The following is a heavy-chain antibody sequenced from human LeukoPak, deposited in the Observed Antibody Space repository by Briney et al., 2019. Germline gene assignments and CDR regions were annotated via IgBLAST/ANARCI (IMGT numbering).Heavy chain of an antibody. CDR3: ATQNVVGTTEWGY. V-gene: IGHV1-2*02. J-gene: IGHJ4*02. CDR2: INPDINGT. D-gene: IGHD1-26*01. Sequence: ASVKVSCKASGSTFTFYYMQWIRQAPGQGLEWMGWINPDINGTTYAQKFQGRVTMTRDTSISTDYMELRGLTSDDTAVYYCATQNVVGTTEWGYWGQGTLVIVSP. CDR1: GSTFTFYY.